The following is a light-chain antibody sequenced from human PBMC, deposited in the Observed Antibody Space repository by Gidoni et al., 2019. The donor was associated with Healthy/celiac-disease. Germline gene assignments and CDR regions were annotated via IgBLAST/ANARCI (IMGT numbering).Light chain of an antibody. CDR3: QQSYSTPLT. J-gene: IGKJ4*01. V-gene: IGKV1-39*01. Sequence: DIQMTQSPSSLSASVGDRVTITCRASQSISSYLNWYQQKPGKAPKLLIYAASSLQSGVPSRFSGSGSGTDFTLTNSSLQPEDFATYSCQQSYSTPLTFGGGTKVEIK. CDR2: AAS. CDR1: QSISSY.